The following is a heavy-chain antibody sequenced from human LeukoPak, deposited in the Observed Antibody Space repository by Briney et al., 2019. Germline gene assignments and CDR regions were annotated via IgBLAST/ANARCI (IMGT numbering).Heavy chain of an antibody. CDR1: GYTFSRHG. D-gene: IGHD3-10*01. Sequence: GGSLRLSCAASGYTFSRHGIHWVRQAPGKGLEWVADIKQDGSEKYYVDSVKGRFTISRDNAKNSLYLQMNSLRAEDTAVYYCALTPDYYGSGSFDYWGQGTLVTVSS. CDR2: IKQDGSEK. CDR3: ALTPDYYGSGSFDY. J-gene: IGHJ4*02. V-gene: IGHV3-7*01.